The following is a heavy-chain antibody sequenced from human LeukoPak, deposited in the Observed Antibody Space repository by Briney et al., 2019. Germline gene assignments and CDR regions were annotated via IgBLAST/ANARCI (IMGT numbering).Heavy chain of an antibody. CDR3: AKRGVVIRVILVGFHKEAYYFES. CDR2: IGGSGDKT. V-gene: IGHV3-23*01. CDR1: GFTFNRNA. Sequence: GGSLRLSCAASGFTFNRNAISWVRQAPGKGLEWVSTIGGSGDKTFYADSVKGRFTISRDNSKNTLFLQMNSLRAEDTAVYFCAKRGVVIRVILVGFHKEAYYFESWGQGALVTVSS. J-gene: IGHJ4*02. D-gene: IGHD3/OR15-3a*01.